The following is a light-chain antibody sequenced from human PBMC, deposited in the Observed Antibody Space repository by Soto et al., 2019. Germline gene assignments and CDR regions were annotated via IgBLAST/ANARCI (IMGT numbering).Light chain of an antibody. J-gene: IGLJ2*01. CDR3: QSYDSSLSGYVV. V-gene: IGLV1-40*01. CDR2: GNS. CDR1: SSNIGAGYD. Sequence: QSAVTQPPSVSGAPGQRVTISCTGSSSNIGAGYDVHWYQQLPGTAPKLLIYGNSNRPSGVPDRFSGSKSGTSASLAITGLQAEDEADYYCQSYDSSLSGYVVFGGGTQLTVL.